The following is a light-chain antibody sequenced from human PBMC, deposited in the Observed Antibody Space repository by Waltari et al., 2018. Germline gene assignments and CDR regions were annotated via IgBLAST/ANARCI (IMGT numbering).Light chain of an antibody. J-gene: IGKJ2*01. CDR1: QNVGKF. CDR3: QQTYTMPHT. Sequence: DIPMTQSPPSLSASEGDRVIITCRASQNVGKFLNWFQQHPGRAPKLLIFGASTLPSGVPSRFIGTGSGADFTLTISSLQPEDFATYYCQQTYTMPHTFGLGTKLEMK. V-gene: IGKV1-39*01. CDR2: GAS.